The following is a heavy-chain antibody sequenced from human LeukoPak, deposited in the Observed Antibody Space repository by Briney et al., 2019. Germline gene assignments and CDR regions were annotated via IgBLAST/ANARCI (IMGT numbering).Heavy chain of an antibody. D-gene: IGHD1-26*01. V-gene: IGHV5-51*01. CDR3: ARLQSPRDRSGSYYYYYYGMDV. CDR2: IYPGDSDT. J-gene: IGHJ6*02. Sequence: GESLKISCKGSGYKFNAYWIGWVRQMPGKGLEWMGIIYPGDSDTRYSPSFQGQVTISADKSISTAYLQWSSLKASDTAMYYCARLQSPRDRSGSYYYYYYGMDVWGQGTTVTVSS. CDR1: GYKFNAYW.